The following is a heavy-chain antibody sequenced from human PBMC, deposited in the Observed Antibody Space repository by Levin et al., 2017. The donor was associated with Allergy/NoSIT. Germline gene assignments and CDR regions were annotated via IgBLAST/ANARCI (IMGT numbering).Heavy chain of an antibody. Sequence: GSLRLSCAVSGGSISSSNWWSWVRQPPGKGLEWIGEIYHSGSTNYNPSLKSRVTISVDKSKNQFSLKLSSVTAADTAVYYCAREQGYGSGSYYHWGQGTLVTVSS. CDR2: IYHSGST. CDR3: AREQGYGSGSYYH. D-gene: IGHD3-10*01. V-gene: IGHV4-4*02. J-gene: IGHJ4*02. CDR1: GGSISSSNW.